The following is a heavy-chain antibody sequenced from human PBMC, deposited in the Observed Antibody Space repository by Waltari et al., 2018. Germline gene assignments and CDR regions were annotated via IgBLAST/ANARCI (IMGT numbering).Heavy chain of an antibody. CDR3: ARDWAGSSWYPVSNDAFDI. V-gene: IGHV3-66*01. Sequence: VQLVESGGGVVQPGRSLRLSCAASGFTFSSYGMSWVRQAPGKGLEWVSGIYSGGSTYYADSVKGRFTISRDNSKNTLYLQMNSLRAEDTAVYYCARDWAGSSWYPVSNDAFDIWGQGTMVTVSS. J-gene: IGHJ3*02. CDR2: IYSGGST. CDR1: GFTFSSYG. D-gene: IGHD6-13*01.